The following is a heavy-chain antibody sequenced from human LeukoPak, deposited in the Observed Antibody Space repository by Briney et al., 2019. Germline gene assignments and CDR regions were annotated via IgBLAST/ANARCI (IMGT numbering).Heavy chain of an antibody. Sequence: GASVKPSCKASGYTFTSYGISWVRQAPGQRLEGMGWISAYNGNTDYAQKLQGRVTMTTDTYTSTAYMKLRSLRSDDTAVYYCARVGATQDLDYWGQGTLVTVSS. CDR2: ISAYNGNT. CDR1: GYTFTSYG. J-gene: IGHJ4*02. V-gene: IGHV1-18*01. D-gene: IGHD1-26*01. CDR3: ARVGATQDLDY.